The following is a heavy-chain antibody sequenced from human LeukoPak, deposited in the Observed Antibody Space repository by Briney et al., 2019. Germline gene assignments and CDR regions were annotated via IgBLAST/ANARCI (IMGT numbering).Heavy chain of an antibody. CDR3: ASCSLYGSGYPFDY. CDR2: ITSSSTYI. D-gene: IGHD3-10*01. J-gene: IGHJ4*02. CDR1: GFTFSSYS. Sequence: AGGSLRLSCAASGFTFSSYSMNWVRQAPGKGLEWVSSITSSSTYIYYADSVKGRFTISRDNAKNSLYLQMNSLRAEDTAVYYCASCSLYGSGYPFDYWGQGTLVTVSS. V-gene: IGHV3-21*01.